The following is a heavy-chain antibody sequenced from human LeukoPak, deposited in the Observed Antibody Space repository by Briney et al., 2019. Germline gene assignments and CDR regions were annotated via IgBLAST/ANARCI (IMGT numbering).Heavy chain of an antibody. V-gene: IGHV3-23*01. D-gene: IGHD3-10*01. CDR1: GFTFSSYA. Sequence: GGSLRLSCAASGFTFSSYAMSWVRQAPGKGLEWVSAISGSGGSTYYADSVKGRFTISRDNSKNTLYLQMYSLRAEDTAVYYCAKMVRGVMGVFDYWGQGTLVTVSS. CDR3: AKMVRGVMGVFDY. J-gene: IGHJ4*02. CDR2: ISGSGGST.